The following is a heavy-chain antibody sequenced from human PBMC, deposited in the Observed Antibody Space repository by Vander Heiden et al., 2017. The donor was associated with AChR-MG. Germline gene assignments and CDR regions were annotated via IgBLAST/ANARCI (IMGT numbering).Heavy chain of an antibody. J-gene: IGHJ6*03. D-gene: IGHD3-10*01. V-gene: IGHV1-3*01. CDR3: ARDPQNRNYGSGSYLHYMDV. CDR2: INAGNGNT. CDR1: GYTFTSYA. Sequence: QVQLVQSGAEVKKPGASVKVSCKASGYTFTSYAMHWVRQAPGQRLEWMGWINAGNGNTKYSQKFQGRVTITRDTSASTAYMELSSLRSEDTAVYYCARDPQNRNYGSGSYLHYMDVWGKGTTVTVSS.